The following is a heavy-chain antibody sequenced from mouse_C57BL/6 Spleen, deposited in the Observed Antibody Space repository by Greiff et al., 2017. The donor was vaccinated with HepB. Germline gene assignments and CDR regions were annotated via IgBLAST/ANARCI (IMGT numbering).Heavy chain of an antibody. CDR3: ARDYYGSSSAWFAY. J-gene: IGHJ3*01. CDR2: INPNYGTT. V-gene: IGHV1-39*01. Sequence: VQLKESGPELVKPGASVKISCKASGYSFTDYNMNWVKQSNGKSLEWIGVINPNYGTTSYNQKFKGKATLTVDQSSSTAYMQLNSLTSEDSAVYYCARDYYGSSSAWFAYWGQGTLVTVSA. D-gene: IGHD1-1*01. CDR1: GYSFTDYN.